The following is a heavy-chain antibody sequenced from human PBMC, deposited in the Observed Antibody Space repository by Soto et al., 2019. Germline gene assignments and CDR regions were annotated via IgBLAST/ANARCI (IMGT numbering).Heavy chain of an antibody. V-gene: IGHV1-3*01. CDR3: ARDIVVVPAATMYNWFDP. J-gene: IGHJ5*02. D-gene: IGHD2-2*01. CDR2: INAGNGNT. Sequence: ASVKVSCKASGYTFTSYAMHWVRQAPGQRLELMGWINAGNGNTKYSQKFQGRVTITRDTSASTAYMELSSLRSEDTAVYYCARDIVVVPAATMYNWFDPWGQGTLVTVSS. CDR1: GYTFTSYA.